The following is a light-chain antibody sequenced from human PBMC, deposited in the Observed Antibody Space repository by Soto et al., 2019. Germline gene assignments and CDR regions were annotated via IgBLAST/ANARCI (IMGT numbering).Light chain of an antibody. J-gene: IGKJ5*01. V-gene: IGKV3-11*01. CDR1: QSVKTF. CDR2: DAS. CDR3: QQRSNWPPST. Sequence: EIVLTQSPATLSLSPWEIATLSCRASQSVKTFLVWYQHRPGQAPRVLIYDASHRATGIPARFSGSGSGTDFTLTISSLEPEDAALYYCQQRSNWPPSTFGQGTRLEIK.